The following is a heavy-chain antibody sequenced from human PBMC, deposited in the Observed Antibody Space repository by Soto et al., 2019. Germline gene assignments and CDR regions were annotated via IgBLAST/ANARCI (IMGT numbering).Heavy chain of an antibody. CDR1: GFTFSAFG. V-gene: IGHV4-34*01. CDR2: INHSGST. D-gene: IGHD5-12*01. J-gene: IGHJ4*02. CDR3: VRGRILRLRFGDFDS. Sequence: QVHLVESGGGVVQPGRSLRLSCEASGFTFSAFGMHWVRQAPGKGLEWIGEINHSGSTNYNPSLESRVTISLDTSKNQFSLDLTSVTAADTAVYYCVRGRILRLRFGDFDSWGQGTLVTVSS.